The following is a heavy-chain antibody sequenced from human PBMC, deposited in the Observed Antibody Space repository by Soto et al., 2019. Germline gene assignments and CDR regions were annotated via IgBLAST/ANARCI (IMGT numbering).Heavy chain of an antibody. J-gene: IGHJ4*02. CDR1: GYSFTSYW. CDR2: IYPGDSDT. V-gene: IGHV5-51*01. Sequence: GGSLRLSCKGSGYSFTSYWIGWVRQMPGKGLEWMGIIYPGDSDTRYSPSFQGQVTISADKSISTAYLQWSSLKASDTAMYYCARSEVATTSRTYYFDYWGQGTLVTVSS. CDR3: ARSEVATTSRTYYFDY. D-gene: IGHD5-12*01.